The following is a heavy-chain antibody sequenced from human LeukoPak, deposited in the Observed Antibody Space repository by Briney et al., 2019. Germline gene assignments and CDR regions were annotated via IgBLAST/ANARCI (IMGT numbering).Heavy chain of an antibody. CDR3: PLELGEGFDY. Sequence: GGSLRLSCAASGFTFSSYWMSWVRQAPGKGLEWVANIKQDGSEKYYVDSVRGRFTISRDNAKNSLHLQMNSLRAEDTAVYYCPLELGEGFDYWGQGTLVTVSS. D-gene: IGHD1-7*01. CDR2: IKQDGSEK. V-gene: IGHV3-7*01. CDR1: GFTFSSYW. J-gene: IGHJ4*02.